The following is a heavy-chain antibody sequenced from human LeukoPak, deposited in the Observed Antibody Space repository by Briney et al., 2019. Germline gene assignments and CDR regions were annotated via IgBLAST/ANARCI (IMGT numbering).Heavy chain of an antibody. J-gene: IGHJ5*02. CDR1: GGSFSGYY. CDR3: ARGPYYYGSGSRSWFDP. Sequence: SETLSLTCAVYGGSFSGYYWSWIRQPPGKGLEWIGEINHSGSTNYNPSLKSRVTISVDTSKNQFSLKLSSVTAADTAVYYCARGPYYYGSGSRSWFDPWGQGTLVTVSS. CDR2: INHSGST. V-gene: IGHV4-34*01. D-gene: IGHD3-10*01.